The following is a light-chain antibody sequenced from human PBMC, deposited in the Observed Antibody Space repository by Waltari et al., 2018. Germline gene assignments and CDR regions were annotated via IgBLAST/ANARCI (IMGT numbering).Light chain of an antibody. CDR3: QTGGHGTWV. Sequence: QLVLTQSPSASAPLGASVKLTCTLSSGHTNNIIAWHQQHPKQGPRYWMKVNSDGSHNKGDKIPERFSGSSSGAERYLTISSLQSEDEADYYCQTGGHGTWVFGGGTKLTVL. V-gene: IGLV4-69*01. CDR2: VNSDGSH. J-gene: IGLJ3*02. CDR1: SGHTNNI.